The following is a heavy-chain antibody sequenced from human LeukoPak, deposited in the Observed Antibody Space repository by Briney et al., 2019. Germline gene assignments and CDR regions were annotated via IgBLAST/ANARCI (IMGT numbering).Heavy chain of an antibody. CDR3: ARGGYCSGGSCSPYYFDY. CDR1: GGTFSSYA. J-gene: IGHJ4*02. D-gene: IGHD2-15*01. Sequence: SVKVSCTASGGTFSSYAISWVRQAPGQGLEWMGRIIPIFGTANYAQKFQGRVTITTDESTSTAYMELSSLRSEDTAVYYCARGGYCSGGSCSPYYFDYWGQGTLVTVSS. V-gene: IGHV1-69*05. CDR2: IIPIFGTA.